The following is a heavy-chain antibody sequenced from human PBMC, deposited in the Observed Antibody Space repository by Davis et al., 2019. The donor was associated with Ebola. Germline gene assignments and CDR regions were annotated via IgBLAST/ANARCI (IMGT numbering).Heavy chain of an antibody. CDR2: ISYTGTT. CDR3: ARVSLDQNKHWFDP. V-gene: IGHV4-61*01. D-gene: IGHD2/OR15-2a*01. Sequence: PSETLSLTCTVSGGSVSSGNYYWSWIRQPPGKGLEWIGYISYTGTTNYNPSLRGRVTISVDTSKKQFSLKLSSVTAADTAVYYCARVSLDQNKHWFDPWGQGTLVTVSS. J-gene: IGHJ5*02. CDR1: GGSVSSGNYY.